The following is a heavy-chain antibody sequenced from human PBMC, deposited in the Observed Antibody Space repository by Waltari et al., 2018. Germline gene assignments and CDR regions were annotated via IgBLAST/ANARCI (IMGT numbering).Heavy chain of an antibody. V-gene: IGHV3-66*01. CDR3: ARVARGTLYDAFDI. D-gene: IGHD1-26*01. Sequence: VRQAPGKGLEWVSAIFSGDTTYYTDSVKGRFSTSRDNSKNTLFLQMNSLRAEDTAVYYCARVARGTLYDAFDIWGQGTMVTVSS. CDR2: IFSGDTT. J-gene: IGHJ3*02.